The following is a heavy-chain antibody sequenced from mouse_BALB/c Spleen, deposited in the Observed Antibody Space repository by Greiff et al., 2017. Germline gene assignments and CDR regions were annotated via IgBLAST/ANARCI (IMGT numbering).Heavy chain of an antibody. CDR2: INPYNGAT. V-gene: IGHV1-31*01. CDR3: ARPGNSYAMDY. J-gene: IGHJ4*01. Sequence: EVQRVESGPELVKPGASVKISCKASGYSFTGYYMHWVKQSHVKSLEWIGRINPYNGATSYNQNFKDKASLTVDKSSSTAYMELHSLTSEDSAVYYCARPGNSYAMDYWGQGTSVTVSS. CDR1: GYSFTGYY.